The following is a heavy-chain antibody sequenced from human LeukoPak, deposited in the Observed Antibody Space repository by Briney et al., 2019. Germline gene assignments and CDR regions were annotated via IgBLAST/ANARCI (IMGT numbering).Heavy chain of an antibody. CDR3: ARATDYSNYGYFDY. D-gene: IGHD4-11*01. V-gene: IGHV4-31*03. CDR1: GGSISSGGYY. Sequence: SETLSLTCTVSGGSISSGGYYWSWIRQHPGKGLEWIGYIYYSGSTYYNPSLKSRVTISVDTSKNQFSLKLSSVTAADTAVYYCARATDYSNYGYFDYWGQGTLVTVSS. CDR2: IYYSGST. J-gene: IGHJ4*02.